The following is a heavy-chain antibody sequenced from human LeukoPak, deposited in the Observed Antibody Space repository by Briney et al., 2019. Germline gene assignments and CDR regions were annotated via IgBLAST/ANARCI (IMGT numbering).Heavy chain of an antibody. CDR3: ARGRRDGYNLPRG. CDR1: GDSITSSAFY. CDR2: IFHGGNT. V-gene: IGHV4-39*07. J-gene: IGHJ4*02. Sequence: PSETLSLTCTVSGDSITSSAFYWGWIRQAPGKGLEWIGNIFHGGNTHYNPSLKSRVTISVDRSKNQFSLKLSSVTAADTAVYYCARGRRDGYNLPRGWGQGTLVTVSS. D-gene: IGHD5-12*01.